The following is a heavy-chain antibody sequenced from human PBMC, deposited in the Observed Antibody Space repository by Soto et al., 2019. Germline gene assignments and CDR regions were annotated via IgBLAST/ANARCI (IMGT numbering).Heavy chain of an antibody. CDR2: ISSSSSTI. J-gene: IGHJ3*02. Sequence: PGGSLGLSCAASEVTFSSYSVNWVRQAPGKGLEWVSYISSSSSTIYYADSVKGRFTISRDNAKNSLYLQMNSLRAGDTAVYYCARGPFDIWGQGTMVTVSS. V-gene: IGHV3-48*01. CDR3: ARGPFDI. CDR1: EVTFSSYS.